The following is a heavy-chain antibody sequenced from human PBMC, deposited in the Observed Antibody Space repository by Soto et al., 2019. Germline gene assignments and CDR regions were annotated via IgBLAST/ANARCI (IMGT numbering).Heavy chain of an antibody. CDR2: IKQDGSEK. D-gene: IGHD3-22*01. V-gene: IGHV3-7*03. CDR1: GFTFSSYW. J-gene: IGHJ4*02. Sequence: GGSLRLSCAASGFTFSSYWMSWVRQAPGKGLEWVANIKQDGSEKYYVDSVKGRFTISRDNAKNSLYLQMNSLRAEDTAVYYCARDYYDSSGYYYEDYFDYWGQGTLVTVSS. CDR3: ARDYYDSSGYYYEDYFDY.